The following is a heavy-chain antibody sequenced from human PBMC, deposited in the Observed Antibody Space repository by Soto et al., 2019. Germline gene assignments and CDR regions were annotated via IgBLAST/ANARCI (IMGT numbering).Heavy chain of an antibody. Sequence: QVKLVESGGGVVQPGRSLRLSCAASGCTFSSYGMHWVRQAPGKGLEWVAVISYDGSNKYYADSVKGRFTISRDNSKNTLYLQMNSLRAEDTAVYYCAKDLLGPGRAYGMDVWGQGTTVTVSS. CDR2: ISYDGSNK. J-gene: IGHJ6*02. CDR3: AKDLLGPGRAYGMDV. D-gene: IGHD7-27*01. CDR1: GCTFSSYG. V-gene: IGHV3-30*18.